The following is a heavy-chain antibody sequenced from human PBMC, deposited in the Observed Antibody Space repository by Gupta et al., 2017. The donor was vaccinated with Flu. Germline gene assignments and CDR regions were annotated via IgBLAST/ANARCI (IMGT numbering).Heavy chain of an antibody. D-gene: IGHD4-17*01. CDR2: IKHSGTT. V-gene: IGHV4-34*01. CDR3: ARIRMTTVTAVDY. J-gene: IGHJ4*02. CDR1: GGSFIGYY. Sequence: QVQLQQWGAGLLKPSETLSLTCAVYGGSFIGYYWSWIRQPPGKGREWIGEIKHSGTTNYTPSLKSRVTISVDTSKNHFPLKLSSVTAADTAVYYCARIRMTTVTAVDYWGQGTLVTVS.